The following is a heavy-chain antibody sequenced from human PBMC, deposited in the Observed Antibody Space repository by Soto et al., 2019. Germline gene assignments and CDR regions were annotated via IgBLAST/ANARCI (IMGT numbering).Heavy chain of an antibody. D-gene: IGHD1-20*01. CDR3: ARGHNWSTSYSYGMDV. CDR1: GYSFTSYD. V-gene: IGHV1-8*01. J-gene: IGHJ6*02. CDR2: MNPSNDNT. Sequence: QVQLVQSGAEVKKPGASVKVSCKTSGYSFTSYDINWVRQATGQGLEWMGWMNPSNDNTGHAQKFQGRVTLTRNTSISTAYMELSSLRSEDTAVYYCARGHNWSTSYSYGMDVWGQGTTVTVSS.